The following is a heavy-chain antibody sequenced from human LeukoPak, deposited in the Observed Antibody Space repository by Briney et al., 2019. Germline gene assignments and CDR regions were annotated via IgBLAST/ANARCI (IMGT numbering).Heavy chain of an antibody. CDR1: GGSLSGYY. J-gene: IGHJ4*02. CDR3: ARGGVVAATFFDY. V-gene: IGHV4-34*01. CDR2: INHSGST. D-gene: IGHD2-15*01. Sequence: SETLSLTCAVYGGSLSGYYWSWIRQPPGKGLEWIGEINHSGSTNYNPSLKSRVTISVDTSKNQFSLKLSSVTAADTAVYYCARGGVVAATFFDYWGQGTLVTVSS.